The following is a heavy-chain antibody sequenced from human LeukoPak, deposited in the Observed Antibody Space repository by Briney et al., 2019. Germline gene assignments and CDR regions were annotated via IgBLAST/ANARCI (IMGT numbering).Heavy chain of an antibody. CDR1: GFSFSNAW. CDR3: AGPITAGY. J-gene: IGHJ4*02. D-gene: IGHD3-16*01. CDR2: ISGNGITT. V-gene: IGHV3-74*01. Sequence: GGSLRLSCAASGFSFSNAWMSWVRQAPGKGLVWVSRISGNGITTAYADSVKGRFTISRDNAKNTLYLQMNSLRADDTAVYFCAGPITAGYWGQGILVTVSS.